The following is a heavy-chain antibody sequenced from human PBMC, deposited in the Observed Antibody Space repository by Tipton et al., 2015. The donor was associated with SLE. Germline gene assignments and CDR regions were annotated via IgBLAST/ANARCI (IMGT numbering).Heavy chain of an antibody. J-gene: IGHJ5*02. V-gene: IGHV4-59*01. CDR3: ARVVKGSSWYWFDP. CDR2: IYYSGST. Sequence: TLSLTCTVSGDSISSYYWSWIRQPPGKGLEWIGYIYYSGSTNYNPSLKSRVTISVDTSKKQFSLKLSSVTAADTAVYYCARVVKGSSWYWFDPWGQGTLVTVSS. CDR1: GDSISSYY. D-gene: IGHD6-13*01.